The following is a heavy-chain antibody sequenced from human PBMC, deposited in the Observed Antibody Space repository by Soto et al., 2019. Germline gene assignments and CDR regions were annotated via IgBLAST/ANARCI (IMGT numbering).Heavy chain of an antibody. D-gene: IGHD2-15*01. Sequence: QVQLVQSRAEVKKPGASVKVSCKASGYTFTSYAMHWVRQAPGQRLEWMGRINAGNGNTKYPQKFQGRVTITRDTSASTAYMELSSLRSEDTAVYYCARGDCSGGSCYGAGFDYWGQGTLVTVSS. CDR1: GYTFTSYA. J-gene: IGHJ4*02. CDR2: INAGNGNT. V-gene: IGHV1-3*01. CDR3: ARGDCSGGSCYGAGFDY.